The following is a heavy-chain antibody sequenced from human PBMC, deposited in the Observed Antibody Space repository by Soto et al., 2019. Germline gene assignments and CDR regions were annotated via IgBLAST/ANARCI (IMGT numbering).Heavy chain of an antibody. CDR2: IIPIFGTA. J-gene: IGHJ4*02. Sequence: VSSVKVSCKASGGTFSSYAISWVRQAPGQGLEWMGGIIPIFGTANYAQKFQGRVTITADESTSTAYMELSSLRSEDTAVDYCASPRFLEWPSEYYFDYWGQGTLVAVSS. D-gene: IGHD3-3*01. V-gene: IGHV1-69*13. CDR3: ASPRFLEWPSEYYFDY. CDR1: GGTFSSYA.